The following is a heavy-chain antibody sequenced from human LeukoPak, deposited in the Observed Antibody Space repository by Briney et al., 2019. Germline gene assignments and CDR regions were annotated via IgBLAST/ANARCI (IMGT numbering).Heavy chain of an antibody. CDR1: GFTFSSYW. D-gene: IGHD3-10*01. Sequence: PGGSLRLSCAASGFTFSSYWMTWVRQAPGKGLEWVANIREDGGEIYYVDSVKGRFTISRDNSKNSLYLQMNSLRAEDTAVYYCATGVYYFDYWGQGTPVTVSS. CDR2: IREDGGEI. J-gene: IGHJ4*02. V-gene: IGHV3-7*01. CDR3: ATGVYYFDY.